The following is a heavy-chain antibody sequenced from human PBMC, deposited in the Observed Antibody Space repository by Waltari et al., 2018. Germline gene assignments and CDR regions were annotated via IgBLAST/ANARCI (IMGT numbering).Heavy chain of an antibody. CDR3: ARDTYYYMDV. Sequence: QVQLQESGPGLVKPSVTLSLHCPVSGCPHSSYHWTWIRQPPGKGLELIGYIYYSGSTNYNPSLKSRVTISVDTSKNQFSLKLSSVTAADTAVYYCARDTYYYMDVWGKGTTVTVSS. J-gene: IGHJ6*03. CDR1: GCPHSSYH. CDR2: IYYSGST. V-gene: IGHV4-59*01.